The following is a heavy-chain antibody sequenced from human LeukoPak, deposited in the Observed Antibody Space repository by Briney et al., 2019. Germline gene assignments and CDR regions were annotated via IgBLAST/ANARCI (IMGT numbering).Heavy chain of an antibody. J-gene: IGHJ4*02. Sequence: SETLSLTCAVYGGSFSGYYWSWIRQPPGKGLEWIGEINHSGSTNYNPSLKSRVTISVDTSKNQFSLKLSSVTAADTAVYYCARGLSGDGYNPSDYWGQGTLVTVSS. V-gene: IGHV4-34*01. CDR1: GGSFSGYY. D-gene: IGHD5-24*01. CDR2: INHSGST. CDR3: ARGLSGDGYNPSDY.